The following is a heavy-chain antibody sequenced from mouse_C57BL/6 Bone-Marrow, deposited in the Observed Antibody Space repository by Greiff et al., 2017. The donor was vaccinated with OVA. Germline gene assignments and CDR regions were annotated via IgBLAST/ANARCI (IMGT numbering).Heavy chain of an antibody. CDR2: IDPSDSYT. D-gene: IGHD1-1*01. V-gene: IGHV1-50*01. CDR1: GYTFTSYW. J-gene: IGHJ3*01. Sequence: QVQLQQPGAELVKPGASVKLSCKASGYTFTSYWMQWVKQRPGQGLEWIGEIDPSDSYTNYNQKFKGKATLTVDTSSSTAYMQLSSLTSEDSAVYYCARRGSSAWFADWGQGTLVTVSA. CDR3: ARRGSSAWFAD.